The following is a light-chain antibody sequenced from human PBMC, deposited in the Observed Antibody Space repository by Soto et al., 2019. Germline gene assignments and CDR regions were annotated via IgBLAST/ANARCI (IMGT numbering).Light chain of an antibody. J-gene: IGLJ1*01. V-gene: IGLV2-14*01. CDR2: EVS. CDR3: SSFTSSRTDV. Sequence: QSALTQPASVSGSPGQSITISCTGTSSDVGGYNYVSWYQQHPGRAPKLMIYEVSHRPSGVSDRFSGSKSGNTASLTISGLQAEDEGDYYCSSFTSSRTDVFGTGTKVTVL. CDR1: SSDVGGYNY.